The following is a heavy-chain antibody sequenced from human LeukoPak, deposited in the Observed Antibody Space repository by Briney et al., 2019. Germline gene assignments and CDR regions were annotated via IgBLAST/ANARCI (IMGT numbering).Heavy chain of an antibody. CDR2: IYYSGST. D-gene: IGHD3-16*02. CDR1: GGSISSSSYY. V-gene: IGHV4-39*01. Sequence: SSETLSLTCTVSGGSISSSSYYWGWIRQPPGKGLEWIGSIYYSGSTYYNPSLKSRVTISVDTSKYQFSLKLSSVTAADTAVYYCARQGGYYDYVWGSYRPNWFDPWGQGTLVTVSS. J-gene: IGHJ5*02. CDR3: ARQGGYYDYVWGSYRPNWFDP.